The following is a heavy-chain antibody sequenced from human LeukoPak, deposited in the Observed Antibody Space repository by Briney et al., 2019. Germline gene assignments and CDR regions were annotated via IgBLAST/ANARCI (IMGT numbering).Heavy chain of an antibody. J-gene: IGHJ6*03. Sequence: ASVNVSCKTSGYTFTVHYMNWVRQAPGQGLEWMGRINPTTGVANYAQRFQGRITVTRDTSINTAYMELSSLTSDDTAVYYCARLDRNYYYLDVWGQGTTVTVSS. CDR1: GYTFTVHY. D-gene: IGHD1-1*01. CDR3: ARLDRNYYYLDV. CDR2: INPTTGVA. V-gene: IGHV1-2*06.